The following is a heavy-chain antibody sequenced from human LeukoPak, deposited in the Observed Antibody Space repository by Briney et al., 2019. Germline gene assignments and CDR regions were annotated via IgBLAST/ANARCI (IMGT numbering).Heavy chain of an antibody. Sequence: SETLSLTCTVSGGSISSYYWSWIRQPPGKGLEWIGYIYYSGSTNYNPSLKSRVTISVDTSKNQFSLKLSSVTAADTAVYYCARVGRTIFGVVKYYFDYWGQGTLVTVSS. J-gene: IGHJ4*02. CDR3: ARVGRTIFGVVKYYFDY. D-gene: IGHD3-3*01. CDR1: GGSISSYY. V-gene: IGHV4-59*01. CDR2: IYYSGST.